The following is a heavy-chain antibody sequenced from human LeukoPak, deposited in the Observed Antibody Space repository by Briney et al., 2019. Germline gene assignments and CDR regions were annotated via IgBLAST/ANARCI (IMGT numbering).Heavy chain of an antibody. CDR3: AREGLQKNWFDP. V-gene: IGHV3-53*01. J-gene: IGHJ5*02. D-gene: IGHD5-24*01. CDR2: IYSGGST. Sequence: GGSLRLSCAASGFTFSSNYMSWVRQAPGKGLEWVSVIYSGGSTYYADSVKGRFTISRDNSKNTLYLQMDSLRAEDTAVYYCAREGLQKNWFDPWGQGTLVTVSS. CDR1: GFTFSSNY.